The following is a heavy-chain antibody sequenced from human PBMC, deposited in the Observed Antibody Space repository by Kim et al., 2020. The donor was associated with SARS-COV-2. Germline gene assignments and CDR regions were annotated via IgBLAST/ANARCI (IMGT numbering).Heavy chain of an antibody. Sequence: SETLSLTCTVSGGSISSGGYYWSWIRQHPGKGLEWIGYIYYSGSTYYNPSLKSRVTISVDTSKNQFSLKLSSVTAADTAVYYCASRRESGYSYGYVYWGQGTLVTVSS. CDR3: ASRRESGYSYGYVY. CDR1: GGSISSGGYY. V-gene: IGHV4-31*03. CDR2: IYYSGST. J-gene: IGHJ4*02. D-gene: IGHD5-18*01.